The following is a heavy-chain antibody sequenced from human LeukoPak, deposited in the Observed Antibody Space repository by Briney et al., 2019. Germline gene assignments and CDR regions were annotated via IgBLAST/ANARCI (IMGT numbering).Heavy chain of an antibody. Sequence: SETLSLTCTVSGGSISSYYWSWIRQPPGKGLEWIGNIYYSGSTNYNPSLKSRVTISVDTSNNQFSMKLSSETAADTAVYYCTRGSIAYYYMDVWGKGTTVTISS. CDR3: TRGSIAYYYMDV. D-gene: IGHD3-22*01. CDR1: GGSISSYY. CDR2: IYYSGST. V-gene: IGHV4-59*01. J-gene: IGHJ6*03.